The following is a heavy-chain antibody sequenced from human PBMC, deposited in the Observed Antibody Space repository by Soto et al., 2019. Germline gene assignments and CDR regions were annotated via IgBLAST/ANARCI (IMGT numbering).Heavy chain of an antibody. Sequence: LRVSRTAVRVNVCSHSVSWIHQAPGKGLEWVSVIYSGGSTYYADSVKGRFTISRDNSKNTLYLQMNSLRAEDTAVYYCARDDGEIDDAFDIWGQGTMVTVSS. V-gene: IGHV3-53*01. CDR2: IYSGGST. D-gene: IGHD3-10*01. CDR1: RVNVCSHS. CDR3: ARDDGEIDDAFDI. J-gene: IGHJ3*02.